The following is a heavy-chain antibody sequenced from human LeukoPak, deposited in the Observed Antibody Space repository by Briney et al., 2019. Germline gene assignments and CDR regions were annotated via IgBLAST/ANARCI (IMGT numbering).Heavy chain of an antibody. V-gene: IGHV4-31*03. J-gene: IGHJ5*02. Sequence: SETLSLTCTVSGGSISSGGYYWSWIRQHPGKGLEWIGYIYYSGSAYYNPSLKSRVTISVDTSKNQFSLKLSSVTAADTAVYYCARGKSSDVAGNWFDPWGQRTLVTVSS. CDR1: GGSISSGGYY. CDR3: ARGKSSDVAGNWFDP. CDR2: IYYSGSA. D-gene: IGHD2-15*01.